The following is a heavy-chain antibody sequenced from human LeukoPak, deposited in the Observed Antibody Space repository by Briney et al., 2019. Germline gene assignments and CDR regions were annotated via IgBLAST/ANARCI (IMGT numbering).Heavy chain of an antibody. J-gene: IGHJ3*02. CDR3: ARGPDSDSSSWYVAFDI. CDR1: GFTFSSYA. V-gene: IGHV3-30-3*01. D-gene: IGHD6-13*01. Sequence: PGGSLRLSCAAAGFTFSSYAMHWVRQAPGKGLEWVAVISYDGSNKYYADSVKGRFTISRDNSKNTLYLQMNSLRAEDTAVYYRARGPDSDSSSWYVAFDIWGQGTMVTVSS. CDR2: ISYDGSNK.